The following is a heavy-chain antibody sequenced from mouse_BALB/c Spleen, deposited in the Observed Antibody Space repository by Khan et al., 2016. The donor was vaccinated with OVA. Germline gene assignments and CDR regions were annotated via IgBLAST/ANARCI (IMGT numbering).Heavy chain of an antibody. D-gene: IGHD2-14*01. CDR3: TRKEDRYDGDFDY. V-gene: IGHV1-18*01. CDR2: INPNNGGT. CDR1: GYTFTDYN. Sequence: EVQLQESGPELVKPGASVKIPCKASGYTFTDYNMDWVKQSHGKSLEWIGDINPNNGGTIYNQKFKGKATLTVEKSSSTAYMELRSLTSEDTAVYYCTRKEDRYDGDFDYWGQGTTLSVSS. J-gene: IGHJ2*01.